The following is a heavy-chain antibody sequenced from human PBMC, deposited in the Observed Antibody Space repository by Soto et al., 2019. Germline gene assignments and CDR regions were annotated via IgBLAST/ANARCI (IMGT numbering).Heavy chain of an antibody. V-gene: IGHV4-59*01. D-gene: IGHD2-15*01. J-gene: IGHJ4*02. Sequence: PSETLSLTCTVSGGPISTYYWTWIRNPPGTVLEWNRYIYYSGSTNYNPSLKSRVTISVDTSKNQFSLKLSSVTAADTAVYYCARVVEGYCSGGSCFTIWDRNTYFDYWGQGTLVTVS. CDR2: IYYSGST. CDR1: GGPISTYY. CDR3: ARVVEGYCSGGSCFTIWDRNTYFDY.